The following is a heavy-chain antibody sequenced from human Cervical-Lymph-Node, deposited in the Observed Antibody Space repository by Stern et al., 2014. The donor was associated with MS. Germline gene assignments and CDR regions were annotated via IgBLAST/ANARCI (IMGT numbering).Heavy chain of an antibody. J-gene: IGHJ4*02. CDR2: IIPIIGTA. CDR3: ALGGFGHYFEY. CDR1: GGTFSSSD. V-gene: IGHV1-69*01. Sequence: QLVQSGAEVQKPGSSVKVSCRASGGTFSSSDISWVRQAPGQGLEWMGGIIPIIGTANYAQKYQGRVTITADEATSTAYMELSSLRSEDTAIYYCALGGFGHYFEYWGQGTLVTVSS. D-gene: IGHD3-10*01.